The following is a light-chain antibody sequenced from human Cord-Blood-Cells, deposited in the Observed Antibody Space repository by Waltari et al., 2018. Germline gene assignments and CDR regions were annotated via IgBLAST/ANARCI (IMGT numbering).Light chain of an antibody. CDR3: SSYAGSNNVV. V-gene: IGLV2-8*01. J-gene: IGLJ2*01. CDR1: SSAVGGYNY. Sequence: QSALTQPPSASGSPGQSVTIPCTGTSSAVGGYNYVSWYQQHPGKAPKLMIYEVSKWPSGVPDRFSGSKSGNTASLTVSGLQAEDEADYYCSSYAGSNNVVFGGGTKLTVL. CDR2: EVS.